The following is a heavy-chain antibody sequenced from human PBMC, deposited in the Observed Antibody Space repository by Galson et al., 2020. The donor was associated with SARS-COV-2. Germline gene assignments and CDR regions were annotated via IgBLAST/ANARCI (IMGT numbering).Heavy chain of an antibody. V-gene: IGHV3-74*01. J-gene: IGHJ4*02. CDR1: GFTFSAYW. D-gene: IGHD3-9*01. CDR3: ARASRLADD. CDR2: INSDGSLI. Sequence: GGSLRLSCAASGFTFSAYWMHWVRQAPGKGLVWVSRINSDGSLIDYADSVKGRFITSRDNAKNTLYLQMTSLRDEDTAVYYCARASRLADDWGQGALVTVSS.